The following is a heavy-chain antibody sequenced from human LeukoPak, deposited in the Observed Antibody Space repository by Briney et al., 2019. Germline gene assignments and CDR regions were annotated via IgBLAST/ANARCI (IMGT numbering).Heavy chain of an antibody. CDR2: MNTNSGNA. Sequence: ASVKVSCKASGYTFSSYDINWVRQATGHRLEWMGWMNTNSGNAGYAQKFQGRVTMTRNTSITTASLELCSRRYEDTAVYYCARESPSSGSYVFDYWGQGTLVTVSS. J-gene: IGHJ4*02. D-gene: IGHD3-10*01. V-gene: IGHV1-8*01. CDR3: ARESPSSGSYVFDY. CDR1: GYTFSSYD.